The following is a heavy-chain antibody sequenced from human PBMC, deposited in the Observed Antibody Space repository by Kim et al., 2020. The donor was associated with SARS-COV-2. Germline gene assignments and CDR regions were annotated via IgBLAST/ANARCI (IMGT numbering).Heavy chain of an antibody. CDR2: ISSSSSTI. V-gene: IGHV3-48*02. J-gene: IGHJ6*02. Sequence: GGSLRLSCAASGFTFSSYSMNWVRQAPGKGLEWVSYISSSSSTIYYADSVKGRFTISRDNAKNSLYLQMNSLRDEDTAVYYCARDLAHPRQIYYYYGMDVWGQGTTVTVSS. CDR1: GFTFSSYS. CDR3: ARDLAHPRQIYYYYGMDV.